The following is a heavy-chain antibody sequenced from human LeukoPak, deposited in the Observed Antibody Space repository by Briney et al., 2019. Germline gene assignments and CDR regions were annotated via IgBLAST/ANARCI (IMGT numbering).Heavy chain of an antibody. CDR1: GFTFSSYA. J-gene: IGHJ4*02. CDR3: ARVSSNLGSSDFDF. D-gene: IGHD6-6*01. Sequence: GGSLRLSCAASGFTFSSYAMHWVRQAPGKGLEWVAVISYDGSNKYYADSVKGRFTISRDNSKNTLYLQMNSLRAEDAAVYYCARVSSNLGSSDFDFWGQGTLVTVSS. CDR2: ISYDGSNK. V-gene: IGHV3-30*04.